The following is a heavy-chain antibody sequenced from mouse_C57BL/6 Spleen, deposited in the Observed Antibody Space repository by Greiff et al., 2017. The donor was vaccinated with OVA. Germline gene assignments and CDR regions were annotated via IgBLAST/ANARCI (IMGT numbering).Heavy chain of an antibody. Sequence: EVKLQESGAELVRPGSSVKMSCKTSGYTFTSYGINWVKQRPGQGLEWIGYIYIGNGYTEYNEKFKGKATLTSDTSSSTAYMQLSSLTSEDSAIYFCARAYYDYRDWYFDVWGTGTTVTVSS. J-gene: IGHJ1*03. V-gene: IGHV1-58*01. CDR3: ARAYYDYRDWYFDV. D-gene: IGHD2-4*01. CDR1: GYTFTSYG. CDR2: IYIGNGYT.